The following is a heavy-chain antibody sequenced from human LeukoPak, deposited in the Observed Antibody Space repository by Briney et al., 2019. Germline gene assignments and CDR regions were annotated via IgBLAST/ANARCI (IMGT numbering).Heavy chain of an antibody. CDR1: GGSISSSSYY. Sequence: SETLSLTCTVSGGSISSSSYYWGWIRQPPGKGLEWIGSIYHSGSTYYNPSLKSRVTISVDTSKNQFSLKLSSVTAADTAVYYCARVVDTAMVHDAFDIWGQGTMVTVSS. D-gene: IGHD5-18*01. V-gene: IGHV4-39*07. CDR2: IYHSGST. J-gene: IGHJ3*02. CDR3: ARVVDTAMVHDAFDI.